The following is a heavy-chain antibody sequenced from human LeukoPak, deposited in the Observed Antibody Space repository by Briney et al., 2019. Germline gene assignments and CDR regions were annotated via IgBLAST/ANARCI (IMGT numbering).Heavy chain of an antibody. CDR3: ARGSTKIRGYSYGLSYYYYGMDV. D-gene: IGHD5-18*01. J-gene: IGHJ6*02. V-gene: IGHV4-34*01. CDR2: INHSGST. CDR1: GGSFSGYY. Sequence: SETLSLTCAVYGGSFSGYYWSWIRQPPGKGLEWIGEINHSGSTNYNPSLTSRVTISVDTSKNQFSPKLSSVTAADTAVYYCARGSTKIRGYSYGLSYYYYGMDVWGQGTTVTVSS.